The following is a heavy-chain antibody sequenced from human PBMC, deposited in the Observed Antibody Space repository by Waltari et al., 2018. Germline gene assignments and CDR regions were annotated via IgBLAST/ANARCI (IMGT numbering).Heavy chain of an antibody. CDR3: ARFIGGYYDY. D-gene: IGHD3-22*01. J-gene: IGHJ4*02. CDR1: GGSISSHY. CDR2: IYYSGST. Sequence: QVQLQESGPGLVKPSETLSLTCTVPGGSISSHYWRWIRQPPGKGLEWIGYIYYSGSTNYNPSLKSRVTISVDTSKNQFSLKLSSVTAADTAVYYCARFIGGYYDYWGQGTLVTVSS. V-gene: IGHV4-59*11.